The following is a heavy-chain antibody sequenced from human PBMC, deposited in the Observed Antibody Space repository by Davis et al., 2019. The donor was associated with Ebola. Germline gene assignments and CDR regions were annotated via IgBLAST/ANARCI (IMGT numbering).Heavy chain of an antibody. V-gene: IGHV3-73*01. D-gene: IGHD1-26*01. CDR2: IRSKANSYAT. Sequence: GESLKISCAASGLTFSGSAMHWVRQASGKGLEWVGRIRSKANSYATAYAASVKGRFTISRDDSKNTAYLQMNSLKTEDTAVYYCTSTLIVTNDDYWGQGTLVTVSS. J-gene: IGHJ4*02. CDR3: TSTLIVTNDDY. CDR1: GLTFSGSA.